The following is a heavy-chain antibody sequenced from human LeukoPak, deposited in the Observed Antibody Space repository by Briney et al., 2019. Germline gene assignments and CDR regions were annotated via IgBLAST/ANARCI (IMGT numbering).Heavy chain of an antibody. Sequence: ASVKVSCKASGYTFTSYGISWVRQAPGQGLEWMGWISAYNGNTNYAQKLQGRVTMTEDTSTDTAYMELSSLRSGDTAVYYCATVWNSYYKYGLDVWGQGTTVTVSS. CDR3: ATVWNSYYKYGLDV. D-gene: IGHD1-7*01. V-gene: IGHV1-18*01. J-gene: IGHJ6*02. CDR1: GYTFTSYG. CDR2: ISAYNGNT.